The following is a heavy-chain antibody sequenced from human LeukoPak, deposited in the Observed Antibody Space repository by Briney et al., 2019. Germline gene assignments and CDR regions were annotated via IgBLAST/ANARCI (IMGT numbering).Heavy chain of an antibody. CDR3: ARVRDTGYDENDF. Sequence: ASVKVSCKASGYSFVSYGMSWVRRASGQGLEWMGWISAYNGKTNYPQKFQGRVTMTTDTSTNTGYMELRSLRFDDTAVYYCARVRDTGYDENDFWGQGTLVTVSS. V-gene: IGHV1-18*01. D-gene: IGHD5-12*01. CDR1: GYSFVSYG. J-gene: IGHJ4*02. CDR2: ISAYNGKT.